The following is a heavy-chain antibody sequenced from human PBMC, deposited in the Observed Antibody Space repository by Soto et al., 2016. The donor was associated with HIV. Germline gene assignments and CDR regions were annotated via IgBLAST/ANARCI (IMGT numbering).Heavy chain of an antibody. J-gene: IGHJ2*01. Sequence: GKGLEWVSAIGTAGDTYYPGSVKGRFTISRENAKNSLYLQMNSLRAGDTAVYYCARDSRDSRGVRYFDLWGRGTLVTVSS. V-gene: IGHV3-13*04. CDR3: ARDSRDSRGVRYFDL. D-gene: IGHD3-22*01. CDR2: IGTAGDT.